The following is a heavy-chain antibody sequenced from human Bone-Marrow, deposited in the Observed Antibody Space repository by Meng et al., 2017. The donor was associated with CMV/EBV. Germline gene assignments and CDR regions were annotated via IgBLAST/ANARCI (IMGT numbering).Heavy chain of an antibody. Sequence: GESLKISCAASGFSFSSYGMSWVRQAPGKGLEWVSYISSSGSTIYYADSVKGRFTISRDNAKNSLYLQMNSLRAEDTAVYYCARETYYYGSGSYTNWGQGTLVTVSS. D-gene: IGHD3-10*01. CDR2: ISSSGSTI. V-gene: IGHV3-48*04. CDR1: GFSFSSYG. CDR3: ARETYYYGSGSYTN. J-gene: IGHJ4*02.